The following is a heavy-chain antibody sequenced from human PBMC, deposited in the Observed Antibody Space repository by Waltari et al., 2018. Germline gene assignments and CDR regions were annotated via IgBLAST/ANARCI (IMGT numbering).Heavy chain of an antibody. CDR2: IYYSGST. CDR1: GYSISSSSYY. V-gene: IGHV4-39*01. D-gene: IGHD2-21*02. CDR3: ASGPGGGDWYYFDY. Sequence: QVQLQESGPGLVKPSETLSLTCTVSGYSISSSSYYWGWIRQPPGKGLEWIGSIYYSGSTYYNPSLKSRVTISVDTSKNQFSLKLSSVTAADTAVYYCASGPGGGDWYYFDYWGQGTLVTVSS. J-gene: IGHJ4*02.